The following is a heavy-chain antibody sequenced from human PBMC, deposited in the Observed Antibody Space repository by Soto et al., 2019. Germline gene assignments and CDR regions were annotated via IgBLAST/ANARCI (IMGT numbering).Heavy chain of an antibody. CDR1: GFSLSSTRVA. CDR3: AHSVVAGLGYYFDY. D-gene: IGHD6-19*01. Sequence: QITLKESGPTLVKPTQTLTLTCTFSGFSLSSTRVAVGWIRQPPGKGLEWLALIYWDDDKRYSPFLKSRLTITKDTSKNQVVLTMTNMAPVDTATYYFAHSVVAGLGYYFDYWGQGTLVTVSS. J-gene: IGHJ4*02. V-gene: IGHV2-5*02. CDR2: IYWDDDK.